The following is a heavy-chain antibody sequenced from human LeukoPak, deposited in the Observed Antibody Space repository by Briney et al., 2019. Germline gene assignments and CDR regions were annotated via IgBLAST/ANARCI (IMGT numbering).Heavy chain of an antibody. CDR3: ARGYGSGSYYNY. CDR1: SGSFSGYY. J-gene: IGHJ4*02. Sequence: SETLSLTCAVYSGSFSGYYWSWIRQPPGKGLEWIGEINRGGSTNYNPSLKRRVTISVDTSKNQFSLKLTSVTAADTAVYYCARGYGSGSYYNYWGQGTLVTVSS. D-gene: IGHD3-10*01. V-gene: IGHV4-34*01. CDR2: INRGGST.